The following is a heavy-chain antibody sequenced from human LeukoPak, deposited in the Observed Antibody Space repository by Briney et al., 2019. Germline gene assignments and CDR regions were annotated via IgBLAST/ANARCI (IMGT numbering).Heavy chain of an antibody. D-gene: IGHD5-18*01. CDR3: ARDQLDTAMVPDY. CDR2: ISSSSYI. CDR1: GFTFSSYS. V-gene: IGHV3-21*01. J-gene: IGHJ4*02. Sequence: PGGSLRLSCAASGFTFSSYSMNWVRQAPGRGLEWVSSISSSSYIYYADSVKGRFTISRDNAKNSLYLQMNSLRAEDTAVYYCARDQLDTAMVPDYWGQGTLVTVSS.